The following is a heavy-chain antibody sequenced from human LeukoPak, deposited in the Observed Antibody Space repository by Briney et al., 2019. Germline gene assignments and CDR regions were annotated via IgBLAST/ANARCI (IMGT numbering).Heavy chain of an antibody. D-gene: IGHD2-21*02. CDR1: GGSISSYY. V-gene: IGHV4-59*01. Sequence: ETLSLTCTVSGGSISSYYWSWIRQPPGKGLEWIGYIYYSGSTNYNPSLKSRVTISVDTSKNQFSLKLSSVTAADTAVYYCARVVVTAVGYNAFDIWGQGTMVTVSS. CDR3: ARVVVTAVGYNAFDI. CDR2: IYYSGST. J-gene: IGHJ3*02.